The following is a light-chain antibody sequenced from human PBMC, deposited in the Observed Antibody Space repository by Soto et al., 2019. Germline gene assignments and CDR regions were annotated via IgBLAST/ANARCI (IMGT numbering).Light chain of an antibody. J-gene: IGKJ4*01. Sequence: EVVMTQSPATVSVSPGEGVTLSCRASQTISNDLAWYQQKPGQAPRLLIYGASTRATGVPARFSGGGSGTEFTINISSLQSEDFAFYYSQQNNKWPPVTFGGETKVEIK. CDR2: GAS. V-gene: IGKV3-15*01. CDR1: QTISND. CDR3: QQNNKWPPVT.